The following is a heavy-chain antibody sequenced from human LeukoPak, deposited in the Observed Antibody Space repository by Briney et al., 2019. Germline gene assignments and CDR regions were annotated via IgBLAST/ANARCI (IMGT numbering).Heavy chain of an antibody. CDR1: GGSVSSYY. Sequence: PSETLSLTCTVSGGSVSSYYWNWIRQPPGKGLEWIGYTHYSGSTNYNPSLKSRVTISVDTSKNQFSLKLNSVTAADTAVYYCARWDSGSYFLDYWGQGTLVTVSS. CDR2: THYSGST. CDR3: ARWDSGSYFLDY. V-gene: IGHV4-59*02. D-gene: IGHD1-26*01. J-gene: IGHJ4*02.